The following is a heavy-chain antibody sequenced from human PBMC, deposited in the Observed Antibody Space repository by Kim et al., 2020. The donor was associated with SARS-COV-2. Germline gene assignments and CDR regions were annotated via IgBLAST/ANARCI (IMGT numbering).Heavy chain of an antibody. CDR3: LKDAGPWRAAGCDF. D-gene: IGHD2-15*01. CDR1: GFTFSNSI. J-gene: IGHJ4*02. V-gene: IGHV3-30*18. CDR2: TFPNGNT. Sequence: GGSLRLSCAASGFTFSNSIMHWVRQAPGRGLEWVAVTFPNGNTNHTASLKGRFTISRDNSKNTLYLQMDSLRSEDTALYYCLKDAGPWRAAGCDFWGQGT.